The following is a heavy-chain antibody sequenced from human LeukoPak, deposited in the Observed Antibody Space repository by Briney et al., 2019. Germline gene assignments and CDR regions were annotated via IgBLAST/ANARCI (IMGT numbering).Heavy chain of an antibody. J-gene: IGHJ4*02. CDR1: GFTFSSYA. CDR2: ISYDGSNK. D-gene: IGHD3-22*01. Sequence: GGSLRLSCAASGFTFSSYAMHWVSQAPGKGLEWVAVISYDGSNKYYADSVKGRFTISRDNSKNTLYLQMNSLRAEDTAVYYCARAAWDYYDSSGYYYDYWGQGTLVTVSS. CDR3: ARAAWDYYDSSGYYYDY. V-gene: IGHV3-30-3*01.